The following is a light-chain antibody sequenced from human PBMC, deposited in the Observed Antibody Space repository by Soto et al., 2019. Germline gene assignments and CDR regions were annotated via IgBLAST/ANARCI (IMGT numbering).Light chain of an antibody. CDR3: QQYNNWPPDRT. Sequence: EIGMTQSPATLSVSPGERATLSCRARQRVGSNLAWYQQKPGQAPRLLIYGASTRATGIPARFSGSGSGTECTLTISSLQSEDFAIYFCQQYNNWPPDRTFGQGTKVEIK. V-gene: IGKV3-15*01. CDR2: GAS. CDR1: QRVGSN. J-gene: IGKJ1*01.